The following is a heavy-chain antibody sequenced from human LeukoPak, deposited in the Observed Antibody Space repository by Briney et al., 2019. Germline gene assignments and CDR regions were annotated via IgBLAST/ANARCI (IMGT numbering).Heavy chain of an antibody. CDR3: ARVRHDFWSGYPHFDY. CDR1: GYTFTSYG. V-gene: IGHV1-18*01. CDR2: ISAYNGNT. J-gene: IGHJ4*02. Sequence: ASVKVSCKASGYTFTSYGISWVRQAPGQGLEWMGWISAYNGNTNYAQTLQGRVTMTTDTSTTTAYMELRSLRSDDTAVYYCARVRHDFWSGYPHFDYWGQGTLVTVSS. D-gene: IGHD3-3*01.